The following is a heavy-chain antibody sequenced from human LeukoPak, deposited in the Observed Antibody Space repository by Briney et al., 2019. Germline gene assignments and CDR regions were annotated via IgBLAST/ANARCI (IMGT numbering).Heavy chain of an antibody. D-gene: IGHD2-15*01. CDR1: GFPFINYS. J-gene: IGHJ6*03. CDR2: ISSSSRYI. CDR3: ARDYCSGGNCYSGDYYYFHMDV. V-gene: IGHV3-21*01. Sequence: GGSLRLSCAASGFPFINYSINWVRQAPGKGLEGVSSISSSSRYIHYADSVRGRFTISRDDAKDSLYLQMNSLRVEDTAVYYCARDYCSGGNCYSGDYYYFHMDVWGKGTTVTVSS.